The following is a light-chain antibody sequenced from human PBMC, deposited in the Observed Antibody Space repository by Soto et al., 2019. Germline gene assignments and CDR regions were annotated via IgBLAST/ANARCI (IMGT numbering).Light chain of an antibody. Sequence: DIQMTQSPSTLSASVGDRVTITCRASQSVSSWLAWYQQKPGKAPKLLISVASSLQSGVPARFSGSGSGTDFTLTIDSLQPEDFATYHCQQSYSLPYTFGQGTKLDIK. CDR3: QQSYSLPYT. V-gene: IGKV1-39*01. J-gene: IGKJ2*01. CDR2: VAS. CDR1: QSVSSW.